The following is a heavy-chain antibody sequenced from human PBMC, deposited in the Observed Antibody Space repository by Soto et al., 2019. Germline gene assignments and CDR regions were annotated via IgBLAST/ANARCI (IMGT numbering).Heavy chain of an antibody. Sequence: VKVSCKASGDTLSSYGINWVRQAPGQGLEWMGGIIPLFGTANYAQKFQGRVIITADNSRSTVYMELTSLSFEDTAVYYCARRVVVKGMDVWG. J-gene: IGHJ6*02. D-gene: IGHD2-15*01. CDR2: IIPLFGTA. CDR3: ARRVVVKGMDV. V-gene: IGHV1-69*06. CDR1: GDTLSSYG.